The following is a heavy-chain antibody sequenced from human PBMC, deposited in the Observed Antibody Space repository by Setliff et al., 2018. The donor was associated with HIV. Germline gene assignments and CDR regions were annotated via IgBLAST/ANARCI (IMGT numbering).Heavy chain of an antibody. CDR3: ASPGYCSSPNCMNVFNF. Sequence: GESLKLSCTGSGYSFRSYWIGWVRQRPGKGLEWMGIIHPGDSDVKYSPSFQAQVTISADKSINTAYVQWSSLEASDTAMYYCASPGYCSSPNCMNVFNFWGHGTMVTVSS. V-gene: IGHV5-51*01. D-gene: IGHD2-2*01. CDR1: GYSFRSYW. J-gene: IGHJ3*01. CDR2: IHPGDSDV.